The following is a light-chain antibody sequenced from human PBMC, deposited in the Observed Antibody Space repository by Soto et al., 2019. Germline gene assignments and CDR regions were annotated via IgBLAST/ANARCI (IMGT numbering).Light chain of an antibody. V-gene: IGKV3-20*01. CDR3: QQYGSSPT. Sequence: EIVLTQSPGTLSLFPGERATLSCRASQSLSTSYLAWYQQKPGQALRLLIYGASNRAAGIPDRFSGSGSGTDFTLTISRLEPEDFAVYYCQQYGSSPTFGQGTRLEI. J-gene: IGKJ5*01. CDR2: GAS. CDR1: QSLSTSY.